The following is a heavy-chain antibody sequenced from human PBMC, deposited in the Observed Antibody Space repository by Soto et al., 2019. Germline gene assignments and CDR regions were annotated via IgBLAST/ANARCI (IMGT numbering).Heavy chain of an antibody. CDR3: ARGAGARRAYYFDY. CDR1: GYSISSSNW. V-gene: IGHV4-28*03. D-gene: IGHD3-10*01. J-gene: IGHJ4*02. Sequence: SETLSLTCAVSGYSISSSNWWGWIRQPPGKGLEWIGYIYYSGSTYYNPSLKSRVTMSVDTSKDQFSLRLSSVTAVDTAVYYCARGAGARRAYYFDYWGQGTLVTVSS. CDR2: IYYSGST.